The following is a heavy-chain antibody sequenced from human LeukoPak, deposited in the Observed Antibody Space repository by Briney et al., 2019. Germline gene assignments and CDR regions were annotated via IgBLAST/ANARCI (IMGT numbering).Heavy chain of an antibody. CDR1: GGTFSSYA. CDR2: IIPIFGTA. D-gene: IGHD5-12*01. J-gene: IGHJ4*02. CDR3: ARDGNIVANRAPYYFDY. V-gene: IGHV1-69*13. Sequence: SVKVSCKASGGTFSSYAISWVRQAPGQGLEWMGGIIPIFGTANYAQKFQGRVTITADESTSTAYMELSSLSSEDTAVYYCARDGNIVANRAPYYFDYWGQGTLVAVSS.